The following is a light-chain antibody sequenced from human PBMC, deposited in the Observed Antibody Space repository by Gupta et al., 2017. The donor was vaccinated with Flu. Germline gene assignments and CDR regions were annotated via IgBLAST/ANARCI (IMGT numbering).Light chain of an antibody. CDR1: SLRSYY. CDR3: NPRDSSGNHLWV. Sequence: SSELTQDSAVSVALGQTVRITCHGDSLRSYYASWYQQKPGQAPVLVIYGKNNRPSGIPDRFSGSSSGNTASFTITGAQAEDEADYYCNPRDSSGNHLWVFGGGTKLTVL. CDR2: GKN. V-gene: IGLV3-19*01. J-gene: IGLJ3*02.